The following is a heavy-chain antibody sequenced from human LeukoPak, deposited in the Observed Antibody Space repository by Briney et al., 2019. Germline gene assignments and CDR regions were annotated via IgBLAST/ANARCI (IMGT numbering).Heavy chain of an antibody. D-gene: IGHD6-6*01. Sequence: AGTLSLTCTVSGGSISSSSYYWGWIRQPPGKGLEWIGSIYYSGSTYYNPSLKSRVTISVDTSKNQFSLKLSSVTAADTAVYYCAGGGDSSSSWYYFDYWGQGTLVTVSS. J-gene: IGHJ4*02. CDR3: AGGGDSSSSWYYFDY. CDR1: GGSISSSSYY. V-gene: IGHV4-39*01. CDR2: IYYSGST.